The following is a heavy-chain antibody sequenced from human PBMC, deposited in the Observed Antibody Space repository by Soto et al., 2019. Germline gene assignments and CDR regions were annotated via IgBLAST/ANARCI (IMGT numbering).Heavy chain of an antibody. V-gene: IGHV1-2*02. J-gene: IGHJ4*02. D-gene: IGHD1-26*01. CDR1: GYTFTVYY. CDR3: ARDLAKGGGSAGFDY. CDR2: INPKSVGT. Sequence: GASVKVSCKASGYTFTVYYMNWVRQAPGQGLEWMGWINPKSVGTMYPQKVQGRVTMTWDTSISTAYMALTRLRSDDTAVYYCARDLAKGGGSAGFDYWGQGTLVTVS.